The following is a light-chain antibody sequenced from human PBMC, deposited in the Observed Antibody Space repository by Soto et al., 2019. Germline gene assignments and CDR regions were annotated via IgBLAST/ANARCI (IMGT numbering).Light chain of an antibody. CDR1: SSDVGAYHL. CDR2: ETT. Sequence: QSVLTQPASVSGSPGQSITISCSGTSSDVGAYHLVSWYQHHPGKVPQLIIHETTKRPSGVSNRFSGSKSGNTASLTISGLQAEDEADYYCCSYTGSYTLMFGGGTKATVL. J-gene: IGLJ3*02. CDR3: CSYTGSYTLM. V-gene: IGLV2-23*01.